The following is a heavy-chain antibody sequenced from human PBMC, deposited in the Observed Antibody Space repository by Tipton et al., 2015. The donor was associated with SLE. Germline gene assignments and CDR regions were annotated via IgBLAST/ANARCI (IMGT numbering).Heavy chain of an antibody. CDR1: GFTASSNY. CDR3: ARDRLRYSSYFDY. Sequence: LRLSCAASGFTASSNYMSWVRQPPGKGLVWIGSIYYSGSTNYNPSLKSRVTISVDTSKNQFSLKLSSVTAADTAVYYCARDRLRYSSYFDYWGQGTLVTVSS. V-gene: IGHV4-59*02. D-gene: IGHD6-19*01. CDR2: IYYSGST. J-gene: IGHJ4*02.